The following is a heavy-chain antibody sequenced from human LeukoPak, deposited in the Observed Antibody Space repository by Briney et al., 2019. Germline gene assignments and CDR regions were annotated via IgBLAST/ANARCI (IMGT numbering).Heavy chain of an antibody. CDR3: ARGRRLLLRSGYFDL. D-gene: IGHD2-21*01. CDR1: GGSFSGYY. J-gene: IGHJ2*01. Sequence: SETLSLTCAVYGGSFSGYYWSWIRQPPGKGLEWIGEINRSGSTNYNPCLKSRVTISVDTSKNQFSLKLSSVTAADTAVYYCARGRRLLLRSGYFDLWGRATLVTVSS. V-gene: IGHV4-34*01. CDR2: INRSGST.